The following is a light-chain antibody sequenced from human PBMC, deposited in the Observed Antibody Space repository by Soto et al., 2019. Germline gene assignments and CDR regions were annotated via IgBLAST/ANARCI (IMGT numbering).Light chain of an antibody. J-gene: IGKJ4*01. V-gene: IGKV3-20*01. Sequence: EIVLTQSPGTLSLSPGESATLSCRAAQTIGSTYLAWYQQKGGQAPKLLIYGTSTRATGIPDRFSGSGSGTDFSLTISRLEPEDVAVYYCLQYRSPALTFGEGTKVEI. CDR2: GTS. CDR1: QTIGSTY. CDR3: LQYRSPALT.